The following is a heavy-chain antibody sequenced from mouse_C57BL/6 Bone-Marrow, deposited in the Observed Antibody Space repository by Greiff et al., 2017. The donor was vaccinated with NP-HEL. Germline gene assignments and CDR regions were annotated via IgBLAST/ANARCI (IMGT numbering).Heavy chain of an antibody. J-gene: IGHJ3*01. CDR2: IYPRSGNT. CDR3: AREESYYSNVAWFAY. D-gene: IGHD2-5*01. V-gene: IGHV1-81*01. Sequence: QVQLKESGAELARPGASVKLSCKASGYTFTSYGISWVKQRTGQGLEWIGEIYPRSGNTYYNEKFNGKATLTADKSSSTAYMELRSLTAEDSAVYFCAREESYYSNVAWFAYWGQGTLVTVSA. CDR1: GYTFTSYG.